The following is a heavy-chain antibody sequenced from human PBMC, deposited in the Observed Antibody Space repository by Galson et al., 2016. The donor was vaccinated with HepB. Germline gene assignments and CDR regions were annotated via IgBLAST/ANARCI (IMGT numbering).Heavy chain of an antibody. J-gene: IGHJ4*01. V-gene: IGHV3-48*03. Sequence: SLRLSCAASGFTFKFFEMTWVRQAPGKGLEWVSYISGSGGTIYYADSVRGRFTISRENANDSVFLEMNNLRADDTAVYYCARARGDYNPYYVDSWGHGTLVTVFS. CDR3: ARARGDYNPYYVDS. CDR1: GFTFKFFE. D-gene: IGHD3-10*01. CDR2: ISGSGGTI.